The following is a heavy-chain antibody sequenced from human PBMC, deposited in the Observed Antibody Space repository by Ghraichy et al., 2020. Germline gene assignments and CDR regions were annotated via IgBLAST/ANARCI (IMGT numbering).Heavy chain of an antibody. J-gene: IGHJ4*02. CDR3: AKETPYYYGSGSYFNYFDY. D-gene: IGHD3-10*01. CDR2: ISGSGGST. Sequence: GGSLRLSCAASGFTFSSYAMSWVRQAPGKGLEWVSAISGSGGSTYYADSVKGRFTISRDNSKNTLYLQMNSLRAEDTAVYYCAKETPYYYGSGSYFNYFDYWGQGTLVTVSS. CDR1: GFTFSSYA. V-gene: IGHV3-23*01.